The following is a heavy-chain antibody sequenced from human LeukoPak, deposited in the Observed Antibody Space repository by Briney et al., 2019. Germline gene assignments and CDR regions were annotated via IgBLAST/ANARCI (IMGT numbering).Heavy chain of an antibody. Sequence: GESLKISCKGSGYSFTGYWIGWVRQMPGKGLEWMGTIYPGDSDARYSPSFQGQVTISADKSISTAYLQWHSLKASDTAMYYCAKTPRAYTYGTYDYWGQGTLVTVSS. J-gene: IGHJ4*02. CDR1: GYSFTGYW. CDR2: IYPGDSDA. CDR3: AKTPRAYTYGTYDY. V-gene: IGHV5-51*01. D-gene: IGHD5-18*01.